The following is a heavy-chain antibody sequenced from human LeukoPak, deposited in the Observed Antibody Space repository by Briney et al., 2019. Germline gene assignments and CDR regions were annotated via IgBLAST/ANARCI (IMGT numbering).Heavy chain of an antibody. CDR1: GFTFSTYG. J-gene: IGHJ4*02. V-gene: IGHV3-33*01. D-gene: IGHD3-10*01. CDR2: IWYDGSNK. Sequence: GGSLRLSCAASGFTFSTYGMHWVRQAPGKGLEWVAVIWYDGSNKYYADSVKGRFTISRDNSKNTLYLQMNSLRAEGTAVYYCARTYYYGSGSYYTVAYWGQGTLVTVSS. CDR3: ARTYYYGSGSYYTVAY.